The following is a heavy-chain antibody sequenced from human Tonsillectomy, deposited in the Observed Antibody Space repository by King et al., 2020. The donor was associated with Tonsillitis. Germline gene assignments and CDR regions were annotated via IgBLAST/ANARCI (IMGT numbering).Heavy chain of an antibody. J-gene: IGHJ4*02. Sequence: QLVQSGGGLVKPGGSLRLSCAASGFTFSDYYMSWIRQDPGKGREWVSYISSSSSYTNYADSVKGRFTISRDNAKNSLYLQMNSLRAEDTAVYYCARDHQQWLVSDYWGQGTLVTVSS. CDR1: GFTFSDYY. CDR2: ISSSSSYT. CDR3: ARDHQQWLVSDY. D-gene: IGHD6-19*01. V-gene: IGHV3-11*06.